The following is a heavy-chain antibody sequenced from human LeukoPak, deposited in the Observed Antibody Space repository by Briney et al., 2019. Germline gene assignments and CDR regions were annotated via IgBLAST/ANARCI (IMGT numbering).Heavy chain of an antibody. CDR3: ARRAPAAYYFDY. J-gene: IGHJ4*02. Sequence: GESLKISGKGSGYSFTSYWIGWVRQMPGKGLEWMGIISPGDSDTRYRPSFQGQVTITAEQSISTAYLQWSSLKASDTAMYYCARRAPAAYYFDYWGQGTLVTVSS. CDR1: GYSFTSYW. CDR2: ISPGDSDT. V-gene: IGHV5-51*01. D-gene: IGHD2-2*01.